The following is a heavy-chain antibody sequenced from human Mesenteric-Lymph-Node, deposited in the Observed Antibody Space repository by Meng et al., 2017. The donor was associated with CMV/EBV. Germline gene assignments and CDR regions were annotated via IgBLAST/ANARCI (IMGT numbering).Heavy chain of an antibody. Sequence: SLKISCAASGFTFRDYAMYWVRQAPGKGLEWVSGISWNSDSIGYADSVKGRFTISRDNAKNSLYLQMDSLRVEDMALYYCAKGGGEWTTPIDYWGQGTLVTVSS. D-gene: IGHD3-3*01. J-gene: IGHJ4*02. CDR2: ISWNSDSI. V-gene: IGHV3-9*03. CDR3: AKGGGEWTTPIDY. CDR1: GFTFRDYA.